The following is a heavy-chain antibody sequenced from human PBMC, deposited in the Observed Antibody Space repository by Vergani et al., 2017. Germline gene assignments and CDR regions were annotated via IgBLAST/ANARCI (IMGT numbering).Heavy chain of an antibody. J-gene: IGHJ4*02. D-gene: IGHD2-2*01. V-gene: IGHV4-59*01. CDR2: IYYSGST. CDR3: ARSPKVTAYFDY. Sequence: QVQLQESGPGLVKPSETLSLTCTVSGGSISSYYWSWIRQPPGKGLEWIGYIYYSGSTNYNPSLKGRVTISVDTSKNQFSLKLSSVTAADTAVYYCARSPKVTAYFDYWGQGTLVTVSS. CDR1: GGSISSYY.